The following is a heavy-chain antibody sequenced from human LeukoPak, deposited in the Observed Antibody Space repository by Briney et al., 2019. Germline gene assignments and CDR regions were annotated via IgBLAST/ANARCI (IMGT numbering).Heavy chain of an antibody. V-gene: IGHV3-21*01. CDR1: GFTFSSYG. J-gene: IGHJ6*03. CDR2: ISSSSSYI. Sequence: PGGSLRLSCAASGFTFSSYGMHWVRQAPGKGLEWVSSISSSSSYIYYADSVKGRFTISRDNAKNSLYLQMNSLRAEDTAVYYCARDAKYYYDSSGYYPYYYYYMDVWGKGTTVTVSS. D-gene: IGHD3-22*01. CDR3: ARDAKYYYDSSGYYPYYYYYMDV.